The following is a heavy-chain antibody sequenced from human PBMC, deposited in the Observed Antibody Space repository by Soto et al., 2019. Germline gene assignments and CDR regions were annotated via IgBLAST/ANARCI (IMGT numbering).Heavy chain of an antibody. CDR2: IYYSRST. J-gene: IGHJ4*02. D-gene: IGHD4-17*01. Sequence: SETLSLTCTVSGGSISSYYWSWIRQPPGKGLEWIGYIYYSRSTNYNPSLKSRVTISVDASKNQFSLKLSSVTAADTAVYYCARRYGVYFDYWGQGTLVTVSS. V-gene: IGHV4-59*08. CDR1: GGSISSYY. CDR3: ARRYGVYFDY.